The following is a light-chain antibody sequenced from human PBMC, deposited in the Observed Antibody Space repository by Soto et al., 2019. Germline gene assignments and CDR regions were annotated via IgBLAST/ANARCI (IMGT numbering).Light chain of an antibody. V-gene: IGKV1-39*01. J-gene: IGKJ1*01. Sequence: DIQMTQSPSSLSASVGDRVTITCRASQPVTNYLSWYQQKPGKAPTLLIYAASRLQSGVPSRFSAGGSGTEFTLSINSPLPEDFATYYCQQSYIAPWTFGQGTKVDIK. CDR3: QQSYIAPWT. CDR2: AAS. CDR1: QPVTNY.